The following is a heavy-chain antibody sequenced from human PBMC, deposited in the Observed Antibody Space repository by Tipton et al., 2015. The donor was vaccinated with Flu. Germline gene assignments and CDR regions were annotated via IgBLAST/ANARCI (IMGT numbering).Heavy chain of an antibody. CDR1: GFSFSNYW. D-gene: IGHD3-3*01. CDR3: ARDHPPSITVLGEITDYFGMAV. V-gene: IGHV3-7*03. J-gene: IGHJ6*02. CDR2: INQDGSGK. Sequence: SLRLSCAASGFSFSNYWMSWVRQPPGKGLEWVASINQDGSGKYYVDSVKGRFTVSRDNAKNSVYLQMDSLRAEDTAVYYCARDHPPSITVLGEITDYFGMAVWGQGTTVTVSS.